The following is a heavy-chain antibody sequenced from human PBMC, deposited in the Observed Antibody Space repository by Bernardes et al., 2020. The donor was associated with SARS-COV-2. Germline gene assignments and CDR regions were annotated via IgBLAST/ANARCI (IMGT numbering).Heavy chain of an antibody. CDR2: ISSTGNTI. V-gene: IGHV3-11*01. J-gene: IGHJ5*02. Sequence: GGSLRLSCAASGFTFGDYFMTWIRQAPGEGLEWVSYISSTGNTIYDADSVKGRFTISRDNAKNSLYLQMNSLRAEDTAVYYCARGSSAWYRKTNTWFDPWGQGTLVTVSS. CDR3: ARGSSAWYRKTNTWFDP. D-gene: IGHD6-19*01. CDR1: GFTFGDYF.